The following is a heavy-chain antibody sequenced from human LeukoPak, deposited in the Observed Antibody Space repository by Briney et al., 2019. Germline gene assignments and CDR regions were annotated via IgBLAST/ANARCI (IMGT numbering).Heavy chain of an antibody. CDR3: ARAPTVTTNIIYWYLDL. V-gene: IGHV3-21*01. Sequence: GGSLRLSCAAPGFTFSSYSINWVRQAPGKGLEWVSSISSTGNYIYYADSVKGRFTVSRDNAKNSLYLRMNSLRAEDTALYYCARAPTVTTNIIYWYLDLWGRGTLVTVSS. D-gene: IGHD4-17*01. J-gene: IGHJ2*01. CDR2: ISSTGNYI. CDR1: GFTFSSYS.